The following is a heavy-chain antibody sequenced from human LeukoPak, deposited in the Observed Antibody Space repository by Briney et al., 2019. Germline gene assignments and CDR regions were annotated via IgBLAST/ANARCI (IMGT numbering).Heavy chain of an antibody. CDR3: ARGYYYDSSGYYYLPDI. CDR1: GFTFSSYE. Sequence: GGSLRLSCAASGFTFSSYEMNWVRQAPGKGLEGVSDISSSGSTIYYAGSVKGRFTISRDNAKNSLYLQMNSLRDEDTAVYYCARGYYYDSSGYYYLPDIWGQGTMVTVSS. J-gene: IGHJ3*02. CDR2: ISSSGSTI. V-gene: IGHV3-48*03. D-gene: IGHD3-22*01.